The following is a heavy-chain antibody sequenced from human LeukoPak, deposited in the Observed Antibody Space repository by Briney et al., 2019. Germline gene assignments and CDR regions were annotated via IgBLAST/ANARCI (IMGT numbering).Heavy chain of an antibody. CDR3: AILNHPDGRVY. CDR2: IYPGDSDT. J-gene: IGHJ4*02. CDR1: GYSFTSYW. Sequence: GESLKISCKGSGYSFTSYWIGWVRQMPGKGLEWMAIIYPGDSDTRYNPSFQGQVTISADKSISTAYLQWSSLKASDTAMYYCAILNHPDGRVYWGQGTLVTVSS. V-gene: IGHV5-51*01. D-gene: IGHD5-24*01.